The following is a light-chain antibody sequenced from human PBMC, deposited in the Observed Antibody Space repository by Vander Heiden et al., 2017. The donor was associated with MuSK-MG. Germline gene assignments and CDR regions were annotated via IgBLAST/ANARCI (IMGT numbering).Light chain of an antibody. J-gene: IGKJ1*01. Sequence: EIVLTQSPGTLSLSPGERATLSCRASHFVTSNSLAWYQQKPGQAPRLLIYGSSNRAAGIPDRFSGSGSGTDFTLTISRLEPEDVAVYCCQHESCSPMTFGQGTKVEIK. CDR3: QHESCSPMT. CDR2: GSS. CDR1: HFVTSNS. V-gene: IGKV3-20*01.